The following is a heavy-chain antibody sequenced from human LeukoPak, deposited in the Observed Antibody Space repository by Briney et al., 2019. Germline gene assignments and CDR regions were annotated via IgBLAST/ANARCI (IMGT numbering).Heavy chain of an antibody. D-gene: IGHD6-19*01. CDR1: GYTFTGYY. CDR3: ATPQARGWYGFDFDY. J-gene: IGHJ4*02. V-gene: IGHV1-2*02. CDR2: INPNSGGT. Sequence: ASVMVSCKASGYTFTGYYMHWVRQAPGQGLEWMGWINPNSGGTNYAQKFQGRVTMTRDTSISTAYMELSRLRSDDTAVYYCATPQARGWYGFDFDYWGQGTLVTVSS.